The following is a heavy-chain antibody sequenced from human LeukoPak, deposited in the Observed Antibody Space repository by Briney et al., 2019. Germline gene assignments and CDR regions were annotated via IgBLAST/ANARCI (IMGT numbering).Heavy chain of an antibody. CDR3: AKNVLTRMLPGVKDVFDI. D-gene: IGHD3-22*01. CDR1: GFTFNHYA. CDR2: ISCNGGTV. V-gene: IGHV3-9*01. J-gene: IGHJ3*02. Sequence: GGSLRLSCVMSGFTFNHYAINWVRQPPGQGLEWVSGISCNGGTVGYADSVKGRFTTSRDNAKNSLYLQMNSLRDEDTALYYCAKNVLTRMLPGVKDVFDIWGQGTMVTVSS.